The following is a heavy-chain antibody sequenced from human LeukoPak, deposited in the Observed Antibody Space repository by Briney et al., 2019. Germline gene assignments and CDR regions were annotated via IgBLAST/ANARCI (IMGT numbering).Heavy chain of an antibody. J-gene: IGHJ5*02. V-gene: IGHV4-4*02. CDR2: IYHSGST. CDR3: ARCLAVAGTNWFDP. CDR1: GGSISSSNW. D-gene: IGHD6-19*01. Sequence: SETLSLTCAVSGGSISSSNWWSWVRQPPGKGLEWIGEIYHSGSTNYNPSLKSRVTISVDKSKNQFSLKLSSVTAADTAVYYCARCLAVAGTNWFDPWGQGTLVTVSS.